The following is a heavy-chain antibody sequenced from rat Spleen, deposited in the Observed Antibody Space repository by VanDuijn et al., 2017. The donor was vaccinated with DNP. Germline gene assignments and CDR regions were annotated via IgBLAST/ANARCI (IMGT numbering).Heavy chain of an antibody. V-gene: IGHV5S10*01. J-gene: IGHJ2*01. D-gene: IGHD1-6*01. CDR1: GFTFSNYY. CDR3: ATHPTTGDFYP. CDR2: IIYDGSRT. Sequence: EVQLLESGGGLVQPGRSMKLSCAASGFTFSNYYMAWVRQAPKKGREWVATIIYDGSRTYYRDSVKGRFTISRDHAKSTIYLQMDSLGSEDAATYYCATHPTTGDFYPWGQGVMVTVAS.